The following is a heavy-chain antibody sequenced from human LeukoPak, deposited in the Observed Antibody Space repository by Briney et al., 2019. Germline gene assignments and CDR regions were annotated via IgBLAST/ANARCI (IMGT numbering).Heavy chain of an antibody. J-gene: IGHJ4*02. Sequence: GGSLRLSCAASGFTFSSSAMSWVRQAPGKGLEWVSAISNNGGYTYYADSVQGRFTISRDNSKGTLCLQMNSLRAEDTAVYYCAKQLGYCSDGSCYFPYWGQGTLVTVSS. CDR3: AKQLGYCSDGSCYFPY. D-gene: IGHD2-15*01. V-gene: IGHV3-23*01. CDR1: GFTFSSSA. CDR2: ISNNGGYT.